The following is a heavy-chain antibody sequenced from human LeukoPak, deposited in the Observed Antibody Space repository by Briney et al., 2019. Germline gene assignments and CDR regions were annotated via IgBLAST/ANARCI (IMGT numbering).Heavy chain of an antibody. CDR2: ISGSSGII. J-gene: IGHJ4*02. D-gene: IGHD1-1*01. CDR1: GFTFNTYT. V-gene: IGHV3-48*01. CDR3: ARGSPFGTTDF. Sequence: GGSLRLSCAASGFTFNTYTMNWVRQAPGKGLEWVSYISGSSGIIDYADSVRGRFTISRDNAKNSLYLQMNSLRAEDTAVYYCARGSPFGTTDFWGQGTLVTVSS.